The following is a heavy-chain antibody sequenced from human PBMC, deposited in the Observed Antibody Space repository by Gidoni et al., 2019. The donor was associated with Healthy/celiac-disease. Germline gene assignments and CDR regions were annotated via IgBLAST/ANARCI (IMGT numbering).Heavy chain of an antibody. V-gene: IGHV4-31*03. Sequence: QVQLQESGPGLVKPSQTLSLTCTVSGGSISSGGYYWSWIRQHPGKGLEWIGYIYSSGSTYYNPSLKSRVTISVDTSKNQFSLKLSSVTAADTAVYYCASNAFRRIQLWFGGMDVWGQGTTVTVSS. J-gene: IGHJ6*02. D-gene: IGHD5-18*01. CDR2: IYSSGST. CDR1: GGSISSGGYY. CDR3: ASNAFRRIQLWFGGMDV.